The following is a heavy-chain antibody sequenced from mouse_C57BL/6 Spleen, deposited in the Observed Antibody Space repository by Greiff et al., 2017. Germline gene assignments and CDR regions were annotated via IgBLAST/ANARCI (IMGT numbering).Heavy chain of an antibody. D-gene: IGHD4-1*01. CDR1: GYSFTGYY. J-gene: IGHJ2*01. CDR3: ARDWDQGSFDY. CDR2: INPSTGGT. V-gene: IGHV1-42*01. Sequence: EVKLQESGPELVKPGASVKISCKASGYSFTGYYMNWVKQSPEKSLEWIGEINPSTGGTTYNQKFKAKATLTVDKSSSTAYMQLKSLTSEDSAVYYCARDWDQGSFDYWGQGTTLTVSS.